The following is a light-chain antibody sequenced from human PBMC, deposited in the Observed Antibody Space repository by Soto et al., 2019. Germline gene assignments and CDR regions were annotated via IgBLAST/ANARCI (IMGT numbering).Light chain of an antibody. V-gene: IGLV2-14*03. CDR1: SSDIGHYDY. J-gene: IGLJ1*01. CDR2: HVT. CDR3: CSLTTSHTYV. Sequence: QSVLTQPASVSGSAGQSITVSCTGTSSDIGHYDYVSWYQQHPGKAPKLMIYHVTYRPSGVSNRYSGSKSGNSASLTISGLQPDDETDYYCCSLTTSHTYVFGSGTKVTVL.